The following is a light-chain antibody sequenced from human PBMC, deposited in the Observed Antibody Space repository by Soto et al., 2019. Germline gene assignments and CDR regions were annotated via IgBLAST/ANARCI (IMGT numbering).Light chain of an antibody. J-gene: IGKJ5*01. Sequence: EIGLTQSAGVLSLKQGERATLSCRASQSVSSAYLAWYQQKPGQAPRPLIYDVSSRATGVPDRFSGSGSATDFTLTISSLEPEDFAVYYCQQYGRSPTFGQGTRLE. CDR2: DVS. V-gene: IGKV3-20*01. CDR1: QSVSSAY. CDR3: QQYGRSPT.